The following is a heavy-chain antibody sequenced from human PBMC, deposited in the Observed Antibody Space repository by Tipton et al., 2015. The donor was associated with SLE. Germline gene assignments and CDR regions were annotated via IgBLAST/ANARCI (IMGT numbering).Heavy chain of an antibody. CDR1: GGSISSHY. D-gene: IGHD3-16*01. Sequence: LRLSCTVSGGSISSHYWSWIRQPPGKGLEWIGYIYYSGSTNYNPSLKSRVTISVDTTKNQFSLKLSSVTAANTAVYYCARRYDGGAGRDVGGQGIAVAVYS. CDR2: IYYSGST. V-gene: IGHV4-59*11. CDR3: ARRYDGGAGRDV. J-gene: IGHJ6*02.